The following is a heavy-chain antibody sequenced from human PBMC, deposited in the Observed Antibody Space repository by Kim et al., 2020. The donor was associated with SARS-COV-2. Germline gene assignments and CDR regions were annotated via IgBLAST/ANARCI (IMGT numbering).Heavy chain of an antibody. CDR3: AKETYGMDV. Sequence: GHIGYEDPVKGRLPISRDNAKNSLYLQMNSLRAEDTALYYCAKETYGMDVWGQGTTVTVSS. J-gene: IGHJ6*02. CDR2: GHI. V-gene: IGHV3-9*01.